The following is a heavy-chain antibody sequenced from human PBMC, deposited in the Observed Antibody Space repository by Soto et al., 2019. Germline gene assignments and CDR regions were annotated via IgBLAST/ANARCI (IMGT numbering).Heavy chain of an antibody. V-gene: IGHV2-26*01. CDR3: ARLPGKGQPIDY. CDR1: GFSLSNARMG. D-gene: IGHD1-1*01. Sequence: QVTLKESGPVLVKPTETLPLTCTVSGFSLSNARMGVSWIRQPPGKALEWLAHIFSNDEKSYSTSLKSRLTIPKGTSKSQVVRTMTNRDPVDTATYYCARLPGKGQPIDYWGQGTLVTVSS. CDR2: IFSNDEK. J-gene: IGHJ4*02.